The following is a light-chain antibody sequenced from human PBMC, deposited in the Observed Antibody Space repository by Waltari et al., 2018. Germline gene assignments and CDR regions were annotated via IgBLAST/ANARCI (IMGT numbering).Light chain of an antibody. CDR3: CSYAGSRIVV. J-gene: IGLJ2*01. CDR2: EVT. CDR1: SSDVGNYHL. Sequence: QSALTQPASVSGSPGQSTTISCTGTSSDVGNYHLVSWYQHHPGKVPKLMIYEVTKRPSGISNRFSGSKSGNTASLTISGLQAEDEGDYYCCSYAGSRIVVFGGGTKMTVL. V-gene: IGLV2-23*02.